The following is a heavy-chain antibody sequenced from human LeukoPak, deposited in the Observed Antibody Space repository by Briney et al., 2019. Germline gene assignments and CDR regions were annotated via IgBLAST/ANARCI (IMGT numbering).Heavy chain of an antibody. CDR1: GYTFTSYA. CDR3: ARSEGQEGYFDY. Sequence: ASVKVSCKASGYTFTSYAMHWVRQAPGQRLEWMGWINAGNGNTEYSQKFQGRVTITRDTSASTAYMELSSLRSEDTAVYYCARSEGQEGYFDYWGQGTLVTVSS. V-gene: IGHV1-3*01. CDR2: INAGNGNT. J-gene: IGHJ4*02.